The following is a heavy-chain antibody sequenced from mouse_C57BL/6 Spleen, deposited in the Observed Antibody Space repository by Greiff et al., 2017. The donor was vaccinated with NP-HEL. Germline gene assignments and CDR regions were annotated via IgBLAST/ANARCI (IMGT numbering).Heavy chain of an antibody. CDR3: TRNGYDGYYFDY. J-gene: IGHJ2*01. CDR1: GFNIKDDY. D-gene: IGHD2-2*01. Sequence: VQLQQSGAELVRPGASVKLSCTASGFNIKDDYMHWVKQRPEQGLEWIGWIDPENGDTEYASKFQGKATITADTSSNTAYLQLSSLTSEDTAVDYCTRNGYDGYYFDYWGQGTTLTVSS. CDR2: IDPENGDT. V-gene: IGHV14-4*01.